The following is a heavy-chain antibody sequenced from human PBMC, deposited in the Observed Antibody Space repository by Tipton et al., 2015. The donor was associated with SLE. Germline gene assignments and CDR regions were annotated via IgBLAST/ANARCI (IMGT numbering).Heavy chain of an antibody. CDR1: GFTFSSSG. J-gene: IGHJ3*02. Sequence: GSLRLSCAASGFTFSSSGMYWVRQDPGKGLEGVAFIRYAGSNKYYADSVKGRFTISRDNSKNTLYQQMTSLRAEDTAVYYCAKDESYDFWSGKAFDIWGQGTMVTGSS. CDR2: IRYAGSNK. V-gene: IGHV3-30*02. D-gene: IGHD3-3*01. CDR3: AKDESYDFWSGKAFDI.